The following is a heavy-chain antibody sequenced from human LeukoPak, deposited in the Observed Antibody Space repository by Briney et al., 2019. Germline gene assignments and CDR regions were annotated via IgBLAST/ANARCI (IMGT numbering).Heavy chain of an antibody. CDR3: ARPWEDSSGYFALGMDV. J-gene: IGHJ6*02. Sequence: GGSLRLSCAASGFTFSSYSVNWVRQAPGKGLEWVSSISSSSSYIYYADSVKGRFTISRDNAKNSLYLQMNSLRAEDTAVYYCARPWEDSSGYFALGMDVWGQGTTVTVSS. CDR1: GFTFSSYS. D-gene: IGHD3-22*01. V-gene: IGHV3-21*01. CDR2: ISSSSSYI.